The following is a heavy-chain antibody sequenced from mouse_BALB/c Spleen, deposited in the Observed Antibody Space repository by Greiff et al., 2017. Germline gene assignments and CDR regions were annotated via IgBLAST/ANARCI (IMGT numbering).Heavy chain of an antibody. Sequence: EVKLMESGGGLVQPGGSLKLSCAASGFTFSSYGMSWVRQTPDKRLELVATINSNGGSTYYPDSVKGRFTISRDNARNILYLQMSSLRSEDTAMYYCARDYSEVWGAGTTVTVSS. CDR3: ARDYSEV. J-gene: IGHJ1*01. CDR1: GFTFSSYG. CDR2: INSNGGST. V-gene: IGHV5-6-3*01.